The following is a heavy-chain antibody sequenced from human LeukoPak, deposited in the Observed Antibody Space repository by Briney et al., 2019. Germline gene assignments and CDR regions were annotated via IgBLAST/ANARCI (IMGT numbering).Heavy chain of an antibody. CDR2: INPNSGGT. Sequence: GASVKVSCKASGYTFTGYYMHWVRQTPGQGLEWMGWINPNSGGTNYAQKFQGRVTMTRDTSISTAYMELSRLRSDGTAVYYCARMVDWVAFDIWGQGTMVTVSS. V-gene: IGHV1-2*02. CDR3: ARMVDWVAFDI. D-gene: IGHD2-15*01. CDR1: GYTFTGYY. J-gene: IGHJ3*02.